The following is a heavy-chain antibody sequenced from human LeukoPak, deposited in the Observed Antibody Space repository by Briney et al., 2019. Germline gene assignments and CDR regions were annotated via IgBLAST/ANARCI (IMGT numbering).Heavy chain of an antibody. CDR2: SATTKPNSCTT. V-gene: IGHV3-72*01. CDR1: GFSITDHH. D-gene: IGHD6-13*01. J-gene: IGHJ4*02. Sequence: GGSLRLSCAGAGFSITDHHMDWVRQAPGKGLEWIGRSATTKPNSCTTQYAASVRGRFTISRDDSQNSLYLYLNSLKTEDTAVYYCVRVVTTRSGWYHFDNWGLGTLVTVSS. CDR3: VRVVTTRSGWYHFDN.